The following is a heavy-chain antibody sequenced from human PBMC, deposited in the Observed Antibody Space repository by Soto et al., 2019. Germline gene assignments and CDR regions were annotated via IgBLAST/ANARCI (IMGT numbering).Heavy chain of an antibody. CDR1: GGSISSSSFH. J-gene: IGHJ5*02. Sequence: SETLSLTCTVSGGSISSSSFHWGWIRQPPGKGLEWIGSIYYSGSTYYNPSLKSRVTISVDTSKNQFSLKLSSVTAADTAVYYCARGYYGSGSYYNVDWFDPWGQGTLVTVS. CDR2: IYYSGST. V-gene: IGHV4-39*07. D-gene: IGHD3-10*01. CDR3: ARGYYGSGSYYNVDWFDP.